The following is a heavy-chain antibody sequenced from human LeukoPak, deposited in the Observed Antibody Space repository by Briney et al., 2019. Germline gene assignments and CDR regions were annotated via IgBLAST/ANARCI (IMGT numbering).Heavy chain of an antibody. CDR2: IYRSGST. J-gene: IGHJ4*02. D-gene: IGHD6-13*01. Sequence: SETLSLACAVSAYSISSGYYWGWIRQPPGKGLEWIGSIYRSGSTYYNPSLKSRVTTSVDTSKNQLFLKLTSVTAADTAMYYCARGLSSWYSYWGQGTPVTVSS. CDR1: AYSISSGYY. CDR3: ARGLSSWYSY. V-gene: IGHV4-38-2*01.